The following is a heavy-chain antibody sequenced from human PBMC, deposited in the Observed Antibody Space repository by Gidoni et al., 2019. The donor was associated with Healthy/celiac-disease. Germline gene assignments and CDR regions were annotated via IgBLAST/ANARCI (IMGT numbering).Heavy chain of an antibody. D-gene: IGHD3-22*01. J-gene: IGHJ4*02. CDR1: GFTFSSYS. Sequence: EVQLVESGGGLVQPGGSLRLSCAASGFTFSSYSMNWVRQAPGKGLEWVSYISSSSSTIYYAASVKGRFTISRDNAKNSLYLQMNSLRAEDTAVYYCARETYDSSGYYPGRSPWGQGTLVTVSS. CDR2: ISSSSSTI. V-gene: IGHV3-48*04. CDR3: ARETYDSSGYYPGRSP.